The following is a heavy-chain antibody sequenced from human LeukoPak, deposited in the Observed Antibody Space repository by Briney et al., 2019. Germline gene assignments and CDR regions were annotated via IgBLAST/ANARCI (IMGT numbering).Heavy chain of an antibody. CDR3: ARAIESVTIFGVASLYYYGMDV. CDR2: INHSAST. CDR1: GGSLSGYY. D-gene: IGHD3-3*01. Sequence: PSETLSLTCAVYGGSLSGYYWSWIRQSPGKGLKWIGEINHSASTNQNPSLKSRVTMSVDTSKNQLSLKLSSATAADTAMYYCARAIESVTIFGVASLYYYGMDVWGQGTTDTVSS. V-gene: IGHV4-34*01. J-gene: IGHJ6*02.